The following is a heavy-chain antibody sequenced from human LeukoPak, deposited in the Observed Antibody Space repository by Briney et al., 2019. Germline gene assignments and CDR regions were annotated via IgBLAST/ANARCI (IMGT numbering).Heavy chain of an antibody. CDR1: GFTFSTYA. CDR3: ATVPAVADSDY. CDR2: FDPEDGET. J-gene: IGHJ4*02. V-gene: IGHV1-24*01. Sequence: GGSLRLSCAASGFTFSTYAMHWVRQAPGKGLEWMGGFDPEDGETIYAQKFQGRVTMTEDTSTDTAYMELSSLRSEDTAVYYCATVPAVADSDYWGQGTLVTVSS. D-gene: IGHD6-19*01.